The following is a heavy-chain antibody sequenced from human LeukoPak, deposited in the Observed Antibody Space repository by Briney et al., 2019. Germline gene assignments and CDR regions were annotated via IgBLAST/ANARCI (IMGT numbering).Heavy chain of an antibody. CDR3: AKGHLGITGTSFDY. Sequence: GRSLRLSCAASGFTFSSYGMHWVRQAPGKGLEWVAVISYDGSNKYYADSVKGRFTISRDNSKNTLYLQMNSLRAEDTAVYYCAKGHLGITGTSFDYWGQGTLVTVSS. J-gene: IGHJ4*02. V-gene: IGHV3-30*18. CDR1: GFTFSSYG. CDR2: ISYDGSNK. D-gene: IGHD1/OR15-1a*01.